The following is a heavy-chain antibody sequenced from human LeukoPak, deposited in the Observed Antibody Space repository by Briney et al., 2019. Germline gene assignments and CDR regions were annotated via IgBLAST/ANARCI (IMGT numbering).Heavy chain of an antibody. V-gene: IGHV1-2*02. D-gene: IGHD3-10*01. CDR3: ARDQGPGSGSYYYYYMDV. J-gene: IGHJ6*03. CDR1: GYTFTGYY. CDR2: INPNSGGT. Sequence: ASVKVSCKASGYTFTGYYMHWVRQAPGQGLEWMGWINPNSGGTNYAQKFQGRVTMTRDTSISTAYMELSRLRSDDTAVYYCARDQGPGSGSYYYYYMDVWGKGTTVTISS.